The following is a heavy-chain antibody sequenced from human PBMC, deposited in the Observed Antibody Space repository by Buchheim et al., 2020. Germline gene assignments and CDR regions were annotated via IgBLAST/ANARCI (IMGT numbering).Heavy chain of an antibody. Sequence: QVQLQESGPGLVQPSGTLSLTCTVSRGSISSSYWSWLRQTPEKGLEWIGYIYYSGSANYNPSLKSRVSISIETSKNQFPLKLSSVTAADTAVYYCARRYSNNWAFDYWGQGTL. J-gene: IGHJ4*02. CDR2: IYYSGSA. CDR1: RGSISSSY. D-gene: IGHD6-13*01. CDR3: ARRYSNNWAFDY. V-gene: IGHV4-59*01.